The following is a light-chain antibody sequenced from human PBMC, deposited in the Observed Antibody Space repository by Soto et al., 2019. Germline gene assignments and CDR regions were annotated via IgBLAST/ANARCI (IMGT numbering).Light chain of an antibody. J-gene: IGKJ5*01. V-gene: IGKV4-1*01. CDR2: WAS. Sequence: DIVMTQSPDSLALSLAERATINCKSSQSVLLSSNNQNYLGWYQQKPGQPPKLLIYWASARESGVPDRFSGSGSGTDFTLTISSLEPEDFAVYYCQQRSNWPPITFGQGTRLEI. CDR3: QQRSNWPPIT. CDR1: QSVLLSSNNQNY.